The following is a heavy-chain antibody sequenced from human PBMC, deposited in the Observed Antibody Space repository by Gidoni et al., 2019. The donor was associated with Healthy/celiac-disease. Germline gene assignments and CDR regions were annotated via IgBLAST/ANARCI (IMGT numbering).Heavy chain of an antibody. Sequence: EVQLLESGGGLVQPGGSLRLSCAASGFTFSSYAMSWVRQAPGKGLEWVSAISGSGGSTYYADSVKGRFTISRDNSKNTLYLQMNSLRAEDTAVYYCAKPGIAVAGTSEYFQHWGQGTLVTVSS. J-gene: IGHJ1*01. CDR2: ISGSGGST. CDR3: AKPGIAVAGTSEYFQH. V-gene: IGHV3-23*01. CDR1: GFTFSSYA. D-gene: IGHD6-19*01.